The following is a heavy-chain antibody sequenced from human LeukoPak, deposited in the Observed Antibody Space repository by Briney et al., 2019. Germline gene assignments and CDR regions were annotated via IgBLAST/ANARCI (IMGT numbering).Heavy chain of an antibody. CDR1: GFRFSSYG. CDR2: ISDDGIKI. V-gene: IGHV3-30*03. Sequence: PGGSLRLSCAASGFRFSSYGMHWVRQAPGKGLEWVAVISDDGIKIYYGDSVKGRFTISRDNAKNSLYLQMNTLRVEDTAVYYCARSPVLNYYDSSGYYYYYYYMDVWGKGTTVTVSS. J-gene: IGHJ6*03. CDR3: ARSPVLNYYDSSGYYYYYYYMDV. D-gene: IGHD3-22*01.